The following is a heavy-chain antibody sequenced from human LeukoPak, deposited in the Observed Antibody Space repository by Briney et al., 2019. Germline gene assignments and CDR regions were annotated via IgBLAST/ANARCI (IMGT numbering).Heavy chain of an antibody. CDR1: GFTFSSHG. CDR3: AKLLTSGWRPIDY. D-gene: IGHD6-19*01. CDR2: ISPSGDIL. V-gene: IGHV3-23*01. Sequence: GGSLRLSCAASGFTFSSHGMIWDRQAPGKGLEWVSGISPSGDILYYADSVKGQFTISRDNSKNTVYLQMNSLRAEDTAVYYCAKLLTSGWRPIDYWGQGTLVTVSS. J-gene: IGHJ4*02.